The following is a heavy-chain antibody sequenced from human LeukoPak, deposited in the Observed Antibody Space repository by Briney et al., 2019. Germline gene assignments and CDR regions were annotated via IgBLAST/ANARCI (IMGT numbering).Heavy chain of an antibody. CDR1: GFTFGSYA. CDR3: AKGRSSGYYYEGYFDY. V-gene: IGHV3-23*01. Sequence: GGSLRLSCAASGFTFGSYAMSWVRQAPGKGLEWVSAISGSGGSTYYADSVKGRFTISRDNSKNTLYLQMNSLRAEDTAVYYCAKGRSSGYYYEGYFDYWGQGTLVTVSS. CDR2: ISGSGGST. J-gene: IGHJ4*02. D-gene: IGHD3-22*01.